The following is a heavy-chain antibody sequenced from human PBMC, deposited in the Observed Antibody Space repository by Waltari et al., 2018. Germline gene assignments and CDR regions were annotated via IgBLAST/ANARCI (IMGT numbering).Heavy chain of an antibody. CDR1: GFTFSSYG. D-gene: IGHD2-2*01. V-gene: IGHV3-33*01. Sequence: QVQLVESGGGVVQPGRSLRLSCAASGFTFSSYGMHWVRQAPGKGLEWVAGIWYDGSNKYYADSVKGRFTISRDNSKNTLYLQMNSLRAEDTAVYYCAREYCSSTSCSLGSGGMDVWGQGTTVTVSS. J-gene: IGHJ6*02. CDR3: AREYCSSTSCSLGSGGMDV. CDR2: IWYDGSNK.